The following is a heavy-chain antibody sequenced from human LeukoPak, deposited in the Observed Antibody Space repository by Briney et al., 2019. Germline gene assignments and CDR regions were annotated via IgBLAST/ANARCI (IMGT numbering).Heavy chain of an antibody. CDR2: FHPGDSES. V-gene: IGHV5-51*01. D-gene: IGHD3-22*01. J-gene: IGHJ4*02. CDR1: GYNFNSHW. Sequence: GESLEISCKGSGYNFNSHWIGWVRQVPGKGLEWMGIFHPGDSESRYSPSFQGQVTMSADQTITTAYLQWNSLKASDTAMYFCARTIAFYYDSSSYMDFWGQGTLVTVSS. CDR3: ARTIAFYYDSSSYMDF.